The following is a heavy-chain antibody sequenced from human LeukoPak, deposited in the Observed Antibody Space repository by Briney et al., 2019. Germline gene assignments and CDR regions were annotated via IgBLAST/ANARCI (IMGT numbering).Heavy chain of an antibody. D-gene: IGHD3-10*01. CDR3: ARCHHPVLLWFGELLEGGWFDP. V-gene: IGHV3-11*06. J-gene: IGHJ5*02. CDR2: ISSSSYT. CDR1: GFTFSDYY. Sequence: PGGSLRLSCAASGFTFSDYYMSWIRQAPGKGLEWVSYISSSSYTNYADSVKGRFTISRDNAKNSLYLQMNSLRAEDTAVYYCARCHHPVLLWFGELLEGGWFDPWGQGTLVTVSS.